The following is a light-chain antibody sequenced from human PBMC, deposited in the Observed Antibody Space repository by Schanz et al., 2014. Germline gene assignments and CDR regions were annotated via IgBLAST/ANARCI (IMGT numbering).Light chain of an antibody. Sequence: QMTQSPSTLSASVGDRVTITCRASQSIGTWLAWYQQKPGKVPKLLIYDGSTLESGVSSRFSGSGSGTEFTLTINSLQPDDFATYYCQRYKSYLSTFGQGTRLEIK. CDR1: QSIGTW. V-gene: IGKV1-5*01. CDR3: QRYKSYLST. J-gene: IGKJ5*01. CDR2: DGS.